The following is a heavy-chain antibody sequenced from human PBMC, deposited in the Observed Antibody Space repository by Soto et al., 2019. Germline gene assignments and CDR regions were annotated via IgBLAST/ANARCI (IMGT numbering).Heavy chain of an antibody. J-gene: IGHJ6*02. V-gene: IGHV4-31*03. D-gene: IGHD3-10*01. CDR2: IYYSGST. Sequence: QVQLQESGPGLVKPSQNLSLTCSVSGGSISSVGYYWRWIRQPPGKGLEWIGYIYYSGSTYYNPSPKTRTTIAVDTSKNHFPLKPASLTVAESPVYSGARDLRFGEDYYGRDVWCQGTTVTVSS. CDR1: GGSISSVGYY. CDR3: ARDLRFGEDYYGRDV.